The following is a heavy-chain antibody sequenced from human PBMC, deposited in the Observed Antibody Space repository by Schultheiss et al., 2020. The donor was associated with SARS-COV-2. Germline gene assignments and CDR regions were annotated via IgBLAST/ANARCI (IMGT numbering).Heavy chain of an antibody. CDR2: IYPGDSDT. CDR1: GYSFTSYW. V-gene: IGHV5-51*01. D-gene: IGHD6-6*01. J-gene: IGHJ2*01. Sequence: GGSLRLSCKGSGYSFTSYWIGWVRQMPGKGLEWMGIIYPGDSDTRYSPSFQGQVTISADKSISTAYLQWSRLQASDTAMYYCASAYSSSSWYFDLWGRGTLVTVSS. CDR3: ASAYSSSSWYFDL.